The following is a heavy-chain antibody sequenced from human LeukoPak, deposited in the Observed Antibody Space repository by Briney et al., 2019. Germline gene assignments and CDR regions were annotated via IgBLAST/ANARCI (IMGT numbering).Heavy chain of an antibody. CDR3: ARDPYYYDSENWFDP. J-gene: IGHJ5*02. D-gene: IGHD3-22*01. CDR1: GFTFSSYS. V-gene: IGHV3-48*02. CDR2: ISSSSSTI. Sequence: GGSLRLSCAASGFTFSSYSMNWVRQAPGKGLEWVSYISSSSSTIYYAGSVKGRFTISRDNAKNSLYLQMNSLRDEDTAVYYCARDPYYYDSENWFDPWGQGTLVTVSS.